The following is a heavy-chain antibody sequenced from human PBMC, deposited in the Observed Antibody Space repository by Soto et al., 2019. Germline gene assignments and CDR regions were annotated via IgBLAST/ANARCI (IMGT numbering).Heavy chain of an antibody. Sequence: SETLSLTCAVYGGSFSGYYWSWIRQPPGKGLEWIGEVNHSGSTNYNPSLKSRVTISVDTSKNQFSLKLSSVTAADTAVYYCARSRAQWLVSNRGDYYYGMDVSGQGTTVTVSS. V-gene: IGHV4-34*01. CDR1: GGSFSGYY. CDR3: ARSRAQWLVSNRGDYYYGMDV. D-gene: IGHD6-19*01. J-gene: IGHJ6*02. CDR2: VNHSGST.